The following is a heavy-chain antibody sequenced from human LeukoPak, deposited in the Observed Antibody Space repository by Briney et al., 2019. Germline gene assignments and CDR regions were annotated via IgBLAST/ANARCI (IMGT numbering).Heavy chain of an antibody. D-gene: IGHD3-9*01. CDR3: ARLTGYSSESWFDP. CDR2: IYYSGST. V-gene: IGHV4-59*01. Sequence: SESLSLTCTVSGGSISSYYWSWIRQPPGKGLEWIGYIYYSGSTNYNPSLKSRVTISVHTSKNQFSLKLSSVTAADTAVYYCARLTGYSSESWFDPWGQGTLVTVSS. CDR1: GGSISSYY. J-gene: IGHJ5*02.